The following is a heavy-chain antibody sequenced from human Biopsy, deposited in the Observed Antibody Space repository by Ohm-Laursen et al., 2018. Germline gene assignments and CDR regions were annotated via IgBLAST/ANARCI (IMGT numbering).Heavy chain of an antibody. CDR1: GITVNDHY. D-gene: IGHD3-16*01. Sequence: SLRLSCAASGITVNDHYMSWVRQAPGKGLEWVSSLHERGVTYYADSVKGRFTISGDNSKNTLYLQMNGLRAEDTAVYFCQGGHLPPGQFYGVDAWGQGTTVTASS. J-gene: IGHJ6*02. V-gene: IGHV3-53*01. CDR3: QGGHLPPGQFYGVDA. CDR2: LHERGVT.